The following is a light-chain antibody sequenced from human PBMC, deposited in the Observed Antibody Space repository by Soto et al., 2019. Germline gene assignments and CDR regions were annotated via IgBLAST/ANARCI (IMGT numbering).Light chain of an antibody. CDR3: QQYASSPIT. CDR1: QSVSSNF. CDR2: VAS. V-gene: IGKV3-20*01. J-gene: IGKJ5*01. Sequence: EIVLTQSPGTLSLSPGERATLSCRASQSVSSNFLAWYQQKSGQAPRLLIYVASSRATGIPGRFSGSGSGTDFTLTISRLEPEDCAVYYCQQYASSPITFGQGTRLEIK.